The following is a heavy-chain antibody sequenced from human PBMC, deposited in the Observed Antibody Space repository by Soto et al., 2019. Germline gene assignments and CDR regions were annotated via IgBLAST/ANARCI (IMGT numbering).Heavy chain of an antibody. CDR1: GGSISSYY. D-gene: IGHD1-1*01. J-gene: IGHJ5*02. CDR3: ARDQLEGNWFDP. Sequence: LSLTCTVSGGSISSYYWSWIRQPPGKGLEWIGYIYYSGSTNYNPSLKSRVTISVDTSKNQFSLKLSSVTAADTAVYYCARDQLEGNWFDPWGQGTLVTVSS. CDR2: IYYSGST. V-gene: IGHV4-59*12.